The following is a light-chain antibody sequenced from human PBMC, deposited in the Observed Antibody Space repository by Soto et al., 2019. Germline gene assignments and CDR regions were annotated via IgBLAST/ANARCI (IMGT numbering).Light chain of an antibody. CDR1: QSLLHSNGYNY. CDR2: LGS. J-gene: IGKJ1*01. Sequence: DIVMTQSPLSLPVTPGEPASISCRSSQSLLHSNGYNYLDWYLQRPGQSPQLLIYLGSNRASGVPDRFSGGGSGTDFTLKISRVEADDVGVYYCMQSLQTTRTLGQGTKVEVK. V-gene: IGKV2-28*01. CDR3: MQSLQTTRT.